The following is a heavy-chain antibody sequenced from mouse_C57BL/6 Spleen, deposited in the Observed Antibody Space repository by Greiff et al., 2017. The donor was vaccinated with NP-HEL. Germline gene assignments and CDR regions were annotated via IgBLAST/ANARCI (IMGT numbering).Heavy chain of an antibody. CDR2: ISDGGSYT. CDR1: GFTFSSYA. V-gene: IGHV5-4*01. CDR3: ARDYYGSSYPHYWYFDV. Sequence: EVKLVESGGGLVKPGGSLKLSCAASGFTFSSYAMSWVRQTPEKRLEWVATISDGGSYTYYPDNVKGRFTISRDNAKNNLYLQMSHLKSEDTAMYYCARDYYGSSYPHYWYFDVWGTGTTVTVSS. J-gene: IGHJ1*03. D-gene: IGHD1-1*01.